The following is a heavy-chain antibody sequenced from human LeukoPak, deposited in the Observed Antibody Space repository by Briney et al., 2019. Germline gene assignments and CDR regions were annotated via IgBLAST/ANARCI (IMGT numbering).Heavy chain of an antibody. CDR3: ARGIVVVVPAAMKDYYYYYMDV. J-gene: IGHJ6*03. D-gene: IGHD2-2*01. CDR2: INHSGST. Sequence: PSETLSLTCAVYGGSFSGYYWSWIRQTPGKGLEWIGEINHSGSTNYNPSLKSRVTISVDTSKNQFSLKLSSVTAADTAVYYCARGIVVVVPAAMKDYYYYYMDVWGKGTTVTVSS. V-gene: IGHV4-34*01. CDR1: GGSFSGYY.